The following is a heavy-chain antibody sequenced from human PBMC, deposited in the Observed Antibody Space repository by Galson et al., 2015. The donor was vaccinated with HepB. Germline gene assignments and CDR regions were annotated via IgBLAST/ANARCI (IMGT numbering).Heavy chain of an antibody. CDR1: GFTFSSYG. Sequence: SLRLSCAASGFTFSSYGMHWVRQAPGKGLEWVAVISYDGSNKYCADSVKGRFTISRDNSKNTLYLQMNSLRAEDTAVYYCAKSSVRNYDILTGYSDYYYYYGMDVWGQGTTVTVSS. CDR3: AKSSVRNYDILTGYSDYYYYYGMDV. CDR2: ISYDGSNK. J-gene: IGHJ6*02. V-gene: IGHV3-30*18. D-gene: IGHD3-9*01.